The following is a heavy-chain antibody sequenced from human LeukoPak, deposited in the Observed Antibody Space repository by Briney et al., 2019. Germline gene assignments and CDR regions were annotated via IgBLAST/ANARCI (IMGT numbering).Heavy chain of an antibody. D-gene: IGHD6-19*01. CDR2: ISGSGGST. V-gene: IGHV3-23*01. CDR1: GFTFSGYG. J-gene: IGHJ6*03. CDR3: AKVLAGTYYYYYMDV. Sequence: GGSLRLSCAASGFTFSGYGMIWVRQPPGKGLEWVSAISGSGGSTYYADSVKGRFTISRDNSKNTLYLQMNSLRAEDTAVYYCAKVLAGTYYYYYMDVWGKGTTVTVSS.